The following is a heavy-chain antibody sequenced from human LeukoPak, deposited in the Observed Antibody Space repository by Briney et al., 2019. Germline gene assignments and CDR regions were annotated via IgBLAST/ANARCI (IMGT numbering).Heavy chain of an antibody. V-gene: IGHV1-46*01. CDR1: GYTFTSYY. CDR2: INPSGGST. D-gene: IGHD6-13*01. J-gene: IGHJ6*02. CDR3: ARDEGIAAAGDYYYYGMDV. Sequence: GASVKVSCKASGYTFTSYYMHWVRRAPGQGLEWMGIINPSGGSTSYAQKFQGRVTMTRDTSTSTVYMELSSLRSEDTAVYYCARDEGIAAAGDYYYYGMDVWGQGTTVTVSS.